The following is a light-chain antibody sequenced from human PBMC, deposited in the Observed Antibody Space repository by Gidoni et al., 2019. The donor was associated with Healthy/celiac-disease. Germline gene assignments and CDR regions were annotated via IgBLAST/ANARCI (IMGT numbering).Light chain of an antibody. CDR1: QSVSSY. CDR3: QQRSNWYT. V-gene: IGKV3-11*01. CDR2: DAS. J-gene: IGKJ2*01. Sequence: EIVLTQSPATLSLSPAERATLSCRASQSVSSYLAWYQQKPGQAPRLLIYDASNRATGIPARFSGSGSGTDFTLTISSLAPEDFAVYYCQQRSNWYTFGQGTKLEIK.